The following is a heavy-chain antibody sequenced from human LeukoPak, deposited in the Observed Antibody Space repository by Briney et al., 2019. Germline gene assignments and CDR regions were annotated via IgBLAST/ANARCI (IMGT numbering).Heavy chain of an antibody. D-gene: IGHD3-3*01. V-gene: IGHV4-59*01. CDR1: GGSISSYY. J-gene: IGHJ4*02. Sequence: PSETLSLTCTVSGGSISSYYWSWIRQPPGKGLEWIGYIYYSGSTNYNPSLKSRVTMSADTSKNQFSLRLSSVTAADTAVYYCGSMEYYFDYWGQGTLVTVSS. CDR3: GSMEYYFDY. CDR2: IYYSGST.